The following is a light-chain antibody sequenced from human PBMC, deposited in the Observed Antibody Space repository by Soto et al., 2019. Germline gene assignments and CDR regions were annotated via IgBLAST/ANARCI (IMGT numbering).Light chain of an antibody. CDR1: SSNIGSNY. CDR3: AAWDDSLSGVV. CDR2: RNS. V-gene: IGLV1-47*01. Sequence: QSVLTQPPSASGTPGQRVTISCSGSSSNIGSNYVYWYQQLPGTVPQLLIYRNSERPSGVPDRFSGSKSGTSASLAISGLRXEDEADYYCAAWDDSLSGVVFGGGTKLTVL. J-gene: IGLJ2*01.